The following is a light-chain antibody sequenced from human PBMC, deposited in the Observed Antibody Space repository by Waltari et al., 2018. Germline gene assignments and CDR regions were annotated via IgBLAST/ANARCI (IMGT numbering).Light chain of an antibody. CDR1: QSLLHSNGYNY. CDR2: LAS. V-gene: IGKV2-28*01. J-gene: IGKJ2*01. Sequence: IVMTHSPPPLPDTPGEPASISCRSSQSLLHSNGYNYLDWFLQKPGQSPQLLIYLASNLASGVPERFSGSGSGTDFTLTISRVEADDIAIYYCIQYLQYPDTFGQGTKLDIK. CDR3: IQYLQYPDT.